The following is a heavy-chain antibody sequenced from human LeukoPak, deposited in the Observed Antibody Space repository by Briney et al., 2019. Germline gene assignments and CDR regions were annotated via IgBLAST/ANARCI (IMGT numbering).Heavy chain of an antibody. CDR2: ISYNGSNK. CDR3: ARDEGYYYDSSGYYHYFDY. J-gene: IGHJ4*02. Sequence: PGGSLRLTCAASGFTFSGYPIHWVRQAPGKGLEWVAVISYNGSNKYYADSVKGRFTISRDNSKNTLYLQMNSLRAEDTAVYYCARDEGYYYDSSGYYHYFDYWGQGTLVTVSS. V-gene: IGHV3-30-3*01. CDR1: GFTFSGYP. D-gene: IGHD3-22*01.